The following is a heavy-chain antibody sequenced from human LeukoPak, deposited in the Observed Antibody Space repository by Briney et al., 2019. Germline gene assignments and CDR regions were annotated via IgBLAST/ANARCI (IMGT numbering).Heavy chain of an antibody. Sequence: ASVTVSCKASGGTFSSYAISWVRQAPGQGLEWMGGIIPIFGTATYAQKFQGRVTITADESTSTAYMELSSLRSEDTAVYYCARHLDYGDSPGGWFDPWGQGTLVTVSS. CDR3: ARHLDYGDSPGGWFDP. V-gene: IGHV1-69*01. CDR1: GGTFSSYA. CDR2: IIPIFGTA. J-gene: IGHJ5*02. D-gene: IGHD4-17*01.